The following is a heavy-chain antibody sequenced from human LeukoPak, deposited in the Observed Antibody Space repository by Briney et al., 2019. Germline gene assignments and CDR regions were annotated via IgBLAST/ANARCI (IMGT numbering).Heavy chain of an antibody. V-gene: IGHV4-39*01. Sequence: SETLSLTCSVSGGSMSSAIFYWGWIRQPPGMGLEWIGSTFSGGNAYHNPSLKSRVTISVDTSKNQFSLKLISVTAADTAVYYCVRLLPSSGSALGDWFDPWGQGTLVTVSS. CDR1: GGSMSSAIFY. J-gene: IGHJ5*02. CDR3: VRLLPSSGSALGDWFDP. CDR2: TFSGGNA. D-gene: IGHD3-16*01.